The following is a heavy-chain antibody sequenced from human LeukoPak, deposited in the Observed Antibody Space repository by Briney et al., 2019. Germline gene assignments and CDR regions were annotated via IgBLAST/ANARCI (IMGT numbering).Heavy chain of an antibody. D-gene: IGHD5-18*01. V-gene: IGHV1-18*01. CDR1: GYTFSSYG. CDR2: ISTYNDNT. J-gene: IGHJ4*02. Sequence: ASVKVSCRTSGYTFSSYGMTWVRQDPGQGLEWMGWISTYNDNTNYAQKFRGRVTMTTDTSTSTVYMDLRSLRSDDTAIYYCARQVDTTMALPDYWGQGTLVTVSS. CDR3: ARQVDTTMALPDY.